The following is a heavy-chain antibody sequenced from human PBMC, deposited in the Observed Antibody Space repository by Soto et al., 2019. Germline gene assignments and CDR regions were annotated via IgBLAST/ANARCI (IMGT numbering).Heavy chain of an antibody. CDR2: IYWNDDK. CDR1: GFSLSASGVG. V-gene: IGHV2-5*01. Sequence: SGPTLVKPTPTLTLTCTFSGFSLSASGVGVGWIRQPPGEALDWLALIYWNDDKRYSPSLQSRLTITKDTSKNQVVLTITNMDAVDTATYYCAHVDCTSTTCYDFDYWGQGTLVTVSS. CDR3: AHVDCTSTTCYDFDY. D-gene: IGHD2-2*01. J-gene: IGHJ4*02.